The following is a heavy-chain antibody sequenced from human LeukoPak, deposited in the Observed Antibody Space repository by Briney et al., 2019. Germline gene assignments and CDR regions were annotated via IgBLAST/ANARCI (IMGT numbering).Heavy chain of an antibody. Sequence: PGGSLRLSCAASGFTFSSYSMHCVRQAPGKGLVWVSRISSDGSNTNYADSVKGRFTISRDNAKNTLYLQMNSLRAEDTALYYCARQNRDFDYWGQGTLVTVSS. CDR1: GFTFSSYS. J-gene: IGHJ4*02. V-gene: IGHV3-74*01. CDR2: ISSDGSNT. CDR3: ARQNRDFDY. D-gene: IGHD1-14*01.